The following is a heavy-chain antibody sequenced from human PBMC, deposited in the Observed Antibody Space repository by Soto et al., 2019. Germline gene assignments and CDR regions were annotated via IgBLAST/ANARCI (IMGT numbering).Heavy chain of an antibody. J-gene: IGHJ4*02. V-gene: IGHV4-59*01. CDR2: IYDSGRT. CDR1: GASISNYC. D-gene: IGHD6-19*01. Sequence: QVQLQESGPGLVKPSETLALTCTVSGASISNYCWSWLRQPPGKGLEWIGCIYDSGRTNYNPSVNSRVTMSMDTSKNQFSLKLTSVTAADTAVYYCARRRGWYPPDHGGQGTLVTVSS. CDR3: ARRRGWYPPDH.